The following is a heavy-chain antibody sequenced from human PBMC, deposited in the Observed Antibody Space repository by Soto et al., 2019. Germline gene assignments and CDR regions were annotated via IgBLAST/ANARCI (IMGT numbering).Heavy chain of an antibody. D-gene: IGHD2-15*01. CDR1: GPSIRRRGYY. CDR3: ASSGGPEGDWFDP. V-gene: IGHV4-31*03. J-gene: IGHJ5*02. Sequence: QVLLQEPGPGLVKPSQTLSLTCTVSGPSIRRRGYYWGWIRQHPGGGLEWIGFVYYSGSTDYNPSPRGRVTISADTSKNEFTLRLFSVTAADTAMYYCASSGGPEGDWFDPWGQGTLVTVSS. CDR2: VYYSGST.